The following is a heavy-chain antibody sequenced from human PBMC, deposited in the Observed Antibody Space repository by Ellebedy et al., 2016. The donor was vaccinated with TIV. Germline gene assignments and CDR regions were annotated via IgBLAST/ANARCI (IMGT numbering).Heavy chain of an antibody. CDR1: GGSISSSSYY. CDR2: IYGGGYT. V-gene: IGHV4-39*07. J-gene: IGHJ4*02. CDR3: ARDEGTTETTYRFDY. Sequence: SETLSLTXTVSGGSISSSSYYWGWIRQPPGKGLEWIGSIYGGGYTRYNPSLQSRVTISADTSKNQFSLKLSSVTAADTAVYYCARDEGTTETTYRFDYWGRGTLVTVSS. D-gene: IGHD4-17*01.